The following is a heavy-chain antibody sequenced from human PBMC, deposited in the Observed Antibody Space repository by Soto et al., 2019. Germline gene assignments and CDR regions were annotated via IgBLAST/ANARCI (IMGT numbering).Heavy chain of an antibody. D-gene: IGHD6-19*01. CDR1: GGTFSSYT. CDR3: ARDRGIAVGNLFDP. CDR2: IIPILGIA. Sequence: QVQLVQSGAEVKKPGSSVKVSCKASGGTFSSYTISWVRQAPGQGLEWMGRIIPILGIANYAQKFQGRVTITADKSTSTAYMELSSLRSEDTAVYYCARDRGIAVGNLFDPWGQGTLVTVSS. V-gene: IGHV1-69*08. J-gene: IGHJ5*02.